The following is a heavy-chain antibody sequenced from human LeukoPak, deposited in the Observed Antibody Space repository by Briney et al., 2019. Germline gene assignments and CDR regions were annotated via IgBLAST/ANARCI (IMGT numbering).Heavy chain of an antibody. Sequence: AGSLRLSCAASGFTFSSYAMHWVRQAPGKGLEWVAVISYDGSNKYYADSVKGRFTISRDNSKNTLYLQMNSLRAEDTAVYYCARDAYDILTGYVGYYYGMDVWGQGTTVTVSS. CDR2: ISYDGSNK. J-gene: IGHJ6*02. CDR3: ARDAYDILTGYVGYYYGMDV. D-gene: IGHD3-9*01. CDR1: GFTFSSYA. V-gene: IGHV3-30-3*01.